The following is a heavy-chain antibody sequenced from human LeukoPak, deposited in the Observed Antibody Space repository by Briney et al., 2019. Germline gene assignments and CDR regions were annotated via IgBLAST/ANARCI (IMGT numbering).Heavy chain of an antibody. CDR1: GFTFGSYW. V-gene: IGHV3-7*01. CDR3: ARDCERSNWD. Sequence: GGSLRLSCAASGFTFGSYWMSWVRQTPGKGLEWVADIKGDGSDKKYVASVEGRFTISRDNAKNSLYLQMDSLRAEDTAVYYCARDCERSNWDWGQGSLVTVSS. J-gene: IGHJ4*02. CDR2: IKGDGSDK. D-gene: IGHD6-13*01.